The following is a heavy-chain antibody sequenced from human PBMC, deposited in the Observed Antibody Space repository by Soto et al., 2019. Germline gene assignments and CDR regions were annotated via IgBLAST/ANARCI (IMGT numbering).Heavy chain of an antibody. CDR1: GGTFSSYA. V-gene: IGHV1-69*01. CDR3: ASTTTTVTTFDWYFDL. CDR2: IIPIFGTA. Sequence: QVQLVQSGAEVKKPGSSVKVSCKASGGTFSSYAISWVRQAPGPGLEWMGGIIPIFGTANYAQKFQGRVTITADESTSTAYMELRSLRSEDTAVYYCASTTTTVTTFDWYFDLWGRGTLVTVSS. J-gene: IGHJ2*01. D-gene: IGHD4-17*01.